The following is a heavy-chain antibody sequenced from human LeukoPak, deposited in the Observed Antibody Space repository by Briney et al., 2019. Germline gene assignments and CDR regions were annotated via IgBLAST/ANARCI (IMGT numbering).Heavy chain of an antibody. V-gene: IGHV3-74*01. D-gene: IGHD5-12*01. Sequence: GGSLRLSCAASGFTFSSDWMHWVRQAPGKGLVWVSRINNDGSTTAYADSVKGRFTISRDNAKNSLYLQMDSLRAEDTAVYYCARDFDVDIVATIPGYWGQGTLVTVSS. CDR2: INNDGSTT. J-gene: IGHJ4*02. CDR1: GFTFSSDW. CDR3: ARDFDVDIVATIPGY.